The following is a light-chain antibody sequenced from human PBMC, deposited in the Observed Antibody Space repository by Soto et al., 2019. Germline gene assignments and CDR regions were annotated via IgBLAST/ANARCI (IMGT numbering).Light chain of an antibody. CDR1: QSVTSN. CDR2: GAS. CDR3: QQYNNWPPLT. Sequence: EIVMTQSPATLSVSPGERATPSCRASQSVTSNLAWYQQKPGQAPRLLIYGASTRATGIPARFSGSGSGTEFTLTISSLQYEDFAVYYCQQYNNWPPLTFGGGTKVEIK. V-gene: IGKV3-15*01. J-gene: IGKJ4*01.